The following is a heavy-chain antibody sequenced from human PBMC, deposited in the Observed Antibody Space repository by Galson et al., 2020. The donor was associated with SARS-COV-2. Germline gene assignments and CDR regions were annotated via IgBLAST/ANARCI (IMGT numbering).Heavy chain of an antibody. CDR3: AKDGFRLQHKSAYYYYGMDV. J-gene: IGHJ6*02. CDR1: GFTFSSYA. CDR2: ISGSGGST. Sequence: PGGSLRLSCAASGFTFSSYAMSWVRQAPGKGLEWVSAISGSGGSTYYADSVKGRFTISRDTSKNTLYLQMNSLRAEDTAVYYCAKDGFRLQHKSAYYYYGMDVWGQGTTVTVSS. D-gene: IGHD4-4*01. V-gene: IGHV3-23*01.